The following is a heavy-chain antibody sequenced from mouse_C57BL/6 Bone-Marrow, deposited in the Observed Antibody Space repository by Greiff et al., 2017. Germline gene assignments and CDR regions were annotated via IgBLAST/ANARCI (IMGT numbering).Heavy chain of an antibody. CDR3: VRRYY. J-gene: IGHJ4*01. Sequence: EVQRVESGGGLVQPKGSLKLSCAASGFSFNTYAMNWVRQAPGKGLEWVARIRSKSNNYATYYADSVKERFTISRDDSDSRLYLQINNLRATDTAMYYCVRRYYWGQGTSVTVSS. CDR1: GFSFNTYA. V-gene: IGHV10-1*01. CDR2: IRSKSNNYAT.